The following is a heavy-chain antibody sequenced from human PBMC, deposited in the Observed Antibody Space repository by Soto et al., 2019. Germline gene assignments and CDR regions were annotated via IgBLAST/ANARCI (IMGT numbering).Heavy chain of an antibody. CDR2: ISSSSSYI. J-gene: IGHJ5*02. D-gene: IGHD3-9*01. Sequence: GGSLRLSCAASGFTFSSYAMSWVRQAPGKGLEWVSSISSSSSYIYYADSVKGRFTISRDNAKNSLYLQMNSLRAEDTAVYYCATNILTGYENWFDPWGQGTLVTVSS. CDR1: GFTFSSYA. CDR3: ATNILTGYENWFDP. V-gene: IGHV3-21*01.